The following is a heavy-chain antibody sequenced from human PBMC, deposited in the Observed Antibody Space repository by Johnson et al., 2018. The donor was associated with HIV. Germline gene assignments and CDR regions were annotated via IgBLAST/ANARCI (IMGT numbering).Heavy chain of an antibody. D-gene: IGHD1-26*01. Sequence: QVQLVESGGGVVRPGRSLRLSCAASGFTFSSYGMHWVRQAPGKGLEWVAVISYDGSNKYYADSVKGRFTISRDNSKNTLYLQMNSLRAEDTAVYYCAREGAPSARDFGAFDIRGQGTMVTVSS. J-gene: IGHJ3*02. CDR2: ISYDGSNK. CDR1: GFTFSSYG. V-gene: IGHV3-30*03. CDR3: AREGAPSARDFGAFDI.